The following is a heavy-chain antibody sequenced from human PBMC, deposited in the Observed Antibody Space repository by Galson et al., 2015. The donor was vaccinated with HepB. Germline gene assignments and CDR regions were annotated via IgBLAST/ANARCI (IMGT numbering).Heavy chain of an antibody. CDR2: IWYDGSNK. CDR3: ARSDSSGYYYYYFDY. CDR1: GFTFSSYG. D-gene: IGHD3-22*01. Sequence: SLRLSCAASGFTFSSYGMHWVRQAPGKGLEWVAVIWYDGSNKYYADSVKGRFTISRDNSKNTLYLQMNSLRAEDTAVYYCARSDSSGYYYYYFDYWGQGTLVTVSS. V-gene: IGHV3-33*01. J-gene: IGHJ4*02.